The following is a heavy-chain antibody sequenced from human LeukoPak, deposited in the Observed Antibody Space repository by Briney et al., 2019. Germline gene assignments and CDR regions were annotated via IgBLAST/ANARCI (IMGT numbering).Heavy chain of an antibody. CDR2: IRYDGSNK. J-gene: IGHJ4*02. D-gene: IGHD3-22*01. CDR1: GFTFSSYG. Sequence: GGSLRLSCAASGFTFSSYGMHWVRQAPGKGLEWVAFIRYDGSNKYYADSVKGRFTISRDNSKNTLYLQMGSLRAEDMAVYYCARGGYYDSSMSSFDYWGQGTLVTVST. V-gene: IGHV3-30*02. CDR3: ARGGYYDSSMSSFDY.